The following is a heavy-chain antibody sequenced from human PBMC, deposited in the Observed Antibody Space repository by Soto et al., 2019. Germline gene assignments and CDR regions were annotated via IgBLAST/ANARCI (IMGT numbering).Heavy chain of an antibody. D-gene: IGHD5-18*01. CDR1: GVTVSSNY. CDR2: IYSGGST. J-gene: IGHJ4*02. V-gene: IGHV3-66*04. Sequence: EVQLVESGGGLVQPGGSLRLSCAASGVTVSSNYRSWVRQAPGKGLEWVSVIYSGGSTYYADSVKGRFTISRDNSKTTLYLQMTSLRAEDTAVYYCARHGYNYGGGYFDYWGQGTLVTVSS. CDR3: ARHGYNYGGGYFDY.